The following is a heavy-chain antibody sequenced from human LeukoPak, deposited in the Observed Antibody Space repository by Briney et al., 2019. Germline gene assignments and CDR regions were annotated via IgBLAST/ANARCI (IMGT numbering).Heavy chain of an antibody. CDR3: AKDLGYYYDSSGYLDRYFDY. CDR1: GFTFSSYA. Sequence: GGSLRLSCAASGFTFSSYAMSWVRQAPGKGLEWVSVISGSGGSTYYADSVKGRFTISRDNSKNTLYLQMNSLRAEDTAVYYCAKDLGYYYDSSGYLDRYFDYWGQGTLVTVSS. V-gene: IGHV3-23*01. CDR2: ISGSGGST. D-gene: IGHD3-22*01. J-gene: IGHJ4*02.